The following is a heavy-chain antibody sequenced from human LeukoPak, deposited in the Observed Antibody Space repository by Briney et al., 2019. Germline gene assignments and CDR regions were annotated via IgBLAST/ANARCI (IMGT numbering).Heavy chain of an antibody. Sequence: SVKVSCKASGGTFSSYAISWVRQAPGQGLQWMGGIIPIFGTANYAQKFQGRVTITTDESTSTAYMELSSLRSEDTAVYYCARGVSGSYYGPRKYYFDYWGQGTLVTVSS. CDR1: GGTFSSYA. CDR2: IIPIFGTA. V-gene: IGHV1-69*05. J-gene: IGHJ4*02. CDR3: ARGVSGSYYGPRKYYFDY. D-gene: IGHD1-26*01.